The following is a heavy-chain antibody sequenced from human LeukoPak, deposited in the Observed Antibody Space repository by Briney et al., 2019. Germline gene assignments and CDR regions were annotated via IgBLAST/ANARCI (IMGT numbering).Heavy chain of an antibody. J-gene: IGHJ4*02. V-gene: IGHV3-23*01. D-gene: IGHD3-22*01. CDR1: GFTFSSHA. CDR3: AKDIDSSGYYDY. Sequence: GGSLRLSCAASGFTFSSHAMSWVRQAPGKGLEWVSAISGSGGSTYYADSVKGRFTISRDNSKNTLCLQMNSLRAEDTAVYYCAKDIDSSGYYDYWGQGTLVTVSS. CDR2: ISGSGGST.